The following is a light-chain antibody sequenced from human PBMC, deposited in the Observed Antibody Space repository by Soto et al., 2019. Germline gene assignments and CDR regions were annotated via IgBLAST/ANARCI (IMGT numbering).Light chain of an antibody. V-gene: IGLV1-47*01. CDR2: RNN. CDR1: SSNIESNF. CDR3: TVWDDSLRGRL. Sequence: QSVLTQPPSASGTPGQRVTISCSGSSSNIESNFVYWYQQFPGTAPRLLIYRNNQRPSAVPDRFSGSKSGTSASLAISALRSEDEADYYCTVWDDSLRGRLFGGGTKVTVL. J-gene: IGLJ2*01.